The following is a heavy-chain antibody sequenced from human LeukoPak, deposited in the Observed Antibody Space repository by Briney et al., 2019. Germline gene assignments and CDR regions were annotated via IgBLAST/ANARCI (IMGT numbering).Heavy chain of an antibody. CDR1: GFTLRGIS. CDR3: ARAGSHWHYVY. D-gene: IGHD3-10*01. Sequence: PGGSLRLSCAASGFTLRGISMSWVRQSPTKGLEWVANIKQDGSERYYVDSVKGRFTISRDNAKNSLSLQMNNLRVEDTAVYYCARAGSHWHYVYWGQGTVVTVS. J-gene: IGHJ4*02. CDR2: IKQDGSER. V-gene: IGHV3-7*01.